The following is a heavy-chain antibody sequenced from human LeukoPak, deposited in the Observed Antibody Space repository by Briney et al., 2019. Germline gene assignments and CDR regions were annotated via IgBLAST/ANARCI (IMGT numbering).Heavy chain of an antibody. Sequence: GGSLRLSCAASGFTFSNYWMSWVRHAPGKGLEWVANIKQDGSERNYVDSVKGRFAISRDNAKNSLYLQMNSLRAEDTAVYYCARDHYGSGNYYSFFDYWGQGTLVTVSS. CDR3: ARDHYGSGNYYSFFDY. J-gene: IGHJ4*02. V-gene: IGHV3-7*01. CDR2: IKQDGSER. D-gene: IGHD3-10*01. CDR1: GFTFSNYW.